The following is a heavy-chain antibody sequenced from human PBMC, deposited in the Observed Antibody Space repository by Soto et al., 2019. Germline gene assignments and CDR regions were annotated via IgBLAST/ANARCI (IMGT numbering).Heavy chain of an antibody. D-gene: IGHD3-16*02. CDR1: GDPFTNYA. Sequence: ASVEVSSKASGDPFTNYAMHWVRQAPGQRLDRMGWINAGNGNTKYSQKFQGRVTITRDTSASTAYMELSSLRSEDTAVYYCERDPSRRGNYRPCGYWGQGTLVTVSS. V-gene: IGHV1-3*01. CDR3: ERDPSRRGNYRPCGY. J-gene: IGHJ4*02. CDR2: INAGNGNT.